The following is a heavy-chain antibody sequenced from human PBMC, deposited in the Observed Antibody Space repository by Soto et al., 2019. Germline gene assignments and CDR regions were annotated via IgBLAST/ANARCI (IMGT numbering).Heavy chain of an antibody. D-gene: IGHD3-16*02. CDR3: ARDNSDDKALYYDYVWGSYRSGSNWFDP. CDR1: GFTFSSYS. J-gene: IGHJ5*02. V-gene: IGHV3-21*01. Sequence: GGSLRLSCAASGFTFSSYSMNWVRQAPGKGLEWVSSISSSSYIYYADSVKGRFTISRDNAKNSLYLQMNSLRAEDTAVYYCARDNSDDKALYYDYVWGSYRSGSNWFDPWGQGTLVTVSS. CDR2: ISSSSYI.